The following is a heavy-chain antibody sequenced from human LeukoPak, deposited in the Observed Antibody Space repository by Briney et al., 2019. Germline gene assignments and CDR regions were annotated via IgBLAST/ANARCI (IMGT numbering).Heavy chain of an antibody. Sequence: GGSLRLSCAASGFTFSGYWMTWVRQAPGKGLEWVSNINQDGREKYYVDSVKGRFTISRDNAKNSLYLQMNSLRAEDTAVYYCAVGLDVYRYWGQGTQLTVSS. CDR3: AVGLDVYRY. V-gene: IGHV3-7*03. J-gene: IGHJ4*02. CDR1: GFTFSGYW. CDR2: INQDGREK. D-gene: IGHD5-24*01.